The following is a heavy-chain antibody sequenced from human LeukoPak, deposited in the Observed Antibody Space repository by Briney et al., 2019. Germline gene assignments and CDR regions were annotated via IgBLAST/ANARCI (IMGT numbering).Heavy chain of an antibody. J-gene: IGHJ4*02. V-gene: IGHV4-39*07. Sequence: SETLSLTCTVSGGSISSSSYYWGWIRQPPGKGLEWIGSIYYSGSTYYNPSLKSRVTISVDTSKNQFCLKLSSVTAADTAVYYCARALGGYGGDDFYFDYWGQGTLVTVSS. D-gene: IGHD2-21*02. CDR3: ARALGGYGGDDFYFDY. CDR2: IYYSGST. CDR1: GGSISSSSYY.